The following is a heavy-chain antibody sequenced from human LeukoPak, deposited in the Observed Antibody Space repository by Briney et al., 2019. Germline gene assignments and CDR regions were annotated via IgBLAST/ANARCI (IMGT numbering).Heavy chain of an antibody. V-gene: IGHV4-59*08. CDR3: ARSPPGWYYDNSGQYYFDT. D-gene: IGHD3-22*01. CDR2: ISFTGNT. Sequence: SETLSLTCTVSGGSISSYYWSWIRQPPGKGLEWIGYISFTGNTNYNPSLKSRVTISLDTSKTHFSLTLSSLTAADTAVYYCARSPPGWYYDNSGQYYFDTWGQGALVTVSS. CDR1: GGSISSYY. J-gene: IGHJ4*02.